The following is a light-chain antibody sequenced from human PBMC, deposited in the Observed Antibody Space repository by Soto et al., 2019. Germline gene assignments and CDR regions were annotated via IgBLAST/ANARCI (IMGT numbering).Light chain of an antibody. V-gene: IGKV3-15*01. CDR2: GAS. CDR1: QSVSSK. Sequence: EIVMTQSPVTLSVSPGERATLSCRASQSVSSKLAWYQQKPGQAPRLLIYGASTRATDIPARISGSGSGTDFTLTISSLQSEDFAVYYCQQYNNWPRTFGQGTKWIS. CDR3: QQYNNWPRT. J-gene: IGKJ1*01.